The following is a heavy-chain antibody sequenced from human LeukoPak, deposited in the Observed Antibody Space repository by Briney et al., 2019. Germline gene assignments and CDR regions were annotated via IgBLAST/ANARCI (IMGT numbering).Heavy chain of an antibody. CDR1: GGSFSGYY. CDR2: INHSGST. D-gene: IGHD6-19*01. Sequence: KPSETLSLTCAVYGGSFSGYYWSWLRQPPGKGLEWIGEINHSGSTNYNPSLKSRVTISVDTSKNQFSLQLSSVTAADTAVYYCARGGVAVAGDFDYWGQGTLVTVSS. CDR3: ARGGVAVAGDFDY. J-gene: IGHJ4*02. V-gene: IGHV4-34*01.